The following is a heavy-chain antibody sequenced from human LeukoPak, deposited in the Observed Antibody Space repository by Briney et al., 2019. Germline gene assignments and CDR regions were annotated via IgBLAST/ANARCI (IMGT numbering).Heavy chain of an antibody. CDR1: GGSISSGSYY. J-gene: IGHJ4*02. CDR3: ARLYLGAPDY. D-gene: IGHD4/OR15-4a*01. Sequence: PSETLSLTCTVPGGSISSGSYYWSWIRQPAGKGLEWIGRIYTSGSTNYNPSLKSRVTISVDTSKNQFSLKLSSVTAADTAVYYCARLYLGAPDYWGQGTLVTVSS. V-gene: IGHV4-61*02. CDR2: IYTSGST.